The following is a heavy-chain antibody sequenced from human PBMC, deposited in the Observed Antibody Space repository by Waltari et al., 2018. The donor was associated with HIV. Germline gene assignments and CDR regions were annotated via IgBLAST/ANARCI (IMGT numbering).Heavy chain of an antibody. D-gene: IGHD3-10*01. CDR3: ARGGYYYGSGGSPAWYYGMDV. Sequence: QVQLVQSGVEVKKPGASVKVSCKASGYTFTRSGISWVRLAPGHGLEWLGWNSPKNSNTTLAQKLQVRVSMTTDTSTSTAYRDLRGLRSDDTAVYYCARGGYYYGSGGSPAWYYGMDVWGQGTTVTVSS. V-gene: IGHV1-18*01. CDR2: NSPKNSNT. J-gene: IGHJ6*02. CDR1: GYTFTRSG.